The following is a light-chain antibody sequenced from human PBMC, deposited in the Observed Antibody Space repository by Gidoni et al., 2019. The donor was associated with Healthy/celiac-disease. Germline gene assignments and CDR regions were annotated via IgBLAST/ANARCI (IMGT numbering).Light chain of an antibody. J-gene: IGKJ1*01. Sequence: DIVLTQSPATLSVSPGERATLSCRASQRVSSYLAWYQQTPGQAPRLLIYDASNRATGIPARFSGSGSGTDFTLTISSLEPEDFAVYYCQQRSNWPPWTFGKGTKVEIK. CDR2: DAS. CDR3: QQRSNWPPWT. V-gene: IGKV3-11*01. CDR1: QRVSSY.